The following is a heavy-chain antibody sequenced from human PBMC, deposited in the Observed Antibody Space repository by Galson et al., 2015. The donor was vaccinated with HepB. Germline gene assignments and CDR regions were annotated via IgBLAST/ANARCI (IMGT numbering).Heavy chain of an antibody. D-gene: IGHD5-12*01. Sequence: SLRLSCAASGFTFADYALHWVRQAPGKGLEWVSGISWNSGSIGYADSVKGRFTISRDNAKNSLYLQMNSLRTEDTALYYCAKGSGYSGYDGGWFDPWGQGTLVTVSS. J-gene: IGHJ5*02. CDR2: ISWNSGSI. CDR1: GFTFADYA. V-gene: IGHV3-9*01. CDR3: AKGSGYSGYDGGWFDP.